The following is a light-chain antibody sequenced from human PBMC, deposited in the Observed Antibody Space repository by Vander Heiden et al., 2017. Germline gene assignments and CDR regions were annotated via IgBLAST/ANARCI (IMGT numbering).Light chain of an antibody. CDR3: QHYEHVHPPSFT. J-gene: IGKJ3*01. Sequence: IQMTQSPSSLSASVGDRVTITCQASQDISNHLNWYHQKPGKAPRLLIYAAGNLERGVPLRFSGSGYGKDFIFSIDSLHAEEAGIYYCQHYEHVHPPSFTFGHGTKVDI. V-gene: IGKV1-33*01. CDR1: QDISNH. CDR2: AAG.